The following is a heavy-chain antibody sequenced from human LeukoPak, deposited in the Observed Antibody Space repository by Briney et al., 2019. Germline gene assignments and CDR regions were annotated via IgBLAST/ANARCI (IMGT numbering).Heavy chain of an antibody. V-gene: IGHV4-39*07. D-gene: IGHD1-14*01. CDR1: GGSISSSSYY. Sequence: PSETLSLTCTVSGGSISSSSYYWGWIRQPPGKGLEWIGSIYYSGSTYYNPSLKSRVTISVDTSKNQFSLKLSSVTAADTAVYYCARREYFDYWGQGTLVTVSS. CDR3: ARREYFDY. J-gene: IGHJ4*02. CDR2: IYYSGST.